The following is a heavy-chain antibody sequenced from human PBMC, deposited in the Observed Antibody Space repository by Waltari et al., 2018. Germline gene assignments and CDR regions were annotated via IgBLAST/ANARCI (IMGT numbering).Heavy chain of an antibody. CDR2: INPKNGAT. CDR1: GYMFTDYY. Sequence: QVQLVQSGAAVKKPGASVRVSCRPSGYMFTDYYMHWVRQAPGQGLEWMGWINPKNGATYSAQKFQGRLTMTMDTSITTFYMDLSGLRSDDAAMYFCARLSEVWGQGTLVTVSS. J-gene: IGHJ4*02. V-gene: IGHV1-2*02. CDR3: ARLSEV.